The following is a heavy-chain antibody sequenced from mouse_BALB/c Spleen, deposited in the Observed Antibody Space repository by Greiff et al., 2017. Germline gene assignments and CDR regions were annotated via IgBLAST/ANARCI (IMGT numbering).Heavy chain of an antibody. J-gene: IGHJ4*01. V-gene: IGHV5-6-5*01. CDR2: ISSGGST. Sequence: DVKLVESGGGLVKPGGSLKLSCAASGFTFSSYAMSWVRQTPEKRLEWVASISSGGSTYYPDSVKGRFTISRDNARNILYLQMSSLRSEDTAMYYCARDLYVYYAMDYWGQGTSVTVSS. CDR3: ARDLYVYYAMDY. CDR1: GFTFSSYA. D-gene: IGHD2-3*01.